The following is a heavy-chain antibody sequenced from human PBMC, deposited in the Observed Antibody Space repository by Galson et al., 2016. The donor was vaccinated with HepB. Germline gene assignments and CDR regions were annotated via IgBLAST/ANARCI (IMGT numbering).Heavy chain of an antibody. V-gene: IGHV3-33*01. Sequence: CLRLSCAASGFTFSSYGFHWVRQAPGKGLEWVAVIWFDGTKKDYVDSVKGRFIISRDNSKNTLYLQMNSLRAEDTSTYYCVRQDFGYYGGDVWGKGTTVTVSS. CDR3: VRQDFGYYGGDV. CDR1: GFTFSSYG. CDR2: IWFDGTKK. D-gene: IGHD3-10*01. J-gene: IGHJ6*04.